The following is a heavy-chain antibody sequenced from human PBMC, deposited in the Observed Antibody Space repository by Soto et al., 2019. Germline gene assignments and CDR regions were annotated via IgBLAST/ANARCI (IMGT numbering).Heavy chain of an antibody. J-gene: IGHJ4*02. CDR3: AKTAEAVAGTVYGY. Sequence: PWGSLRLSCSASGFTFSNHAMGWVRQAPGKGLEWVSAIGGSGGSTYYADSVKGRFTISRDNSKNTLYLQMNSLRAEDTAVYYCAKTAEAVAGTVYGYWGQGSLVTVSS. CDR1: GFTFSNHA. V-gene: IGHV3-23*01. CDR2: IGGSGGST. D-gene: IGHD6-19*01.